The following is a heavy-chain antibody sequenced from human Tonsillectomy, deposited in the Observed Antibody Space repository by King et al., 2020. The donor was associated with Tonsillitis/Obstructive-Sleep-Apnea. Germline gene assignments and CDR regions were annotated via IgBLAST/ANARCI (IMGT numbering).Heavy chain of an antibody. J-gene: IGHJ4*02. CDR3: ARRYYGSGSYSVDY. D-gene: IGHD3-10*01. V-gene: IGHV3-33*01. CDR1: GFTFSSYG. CDR2: IWYDGSNK. Sequence: VQLVESGGGVVQPGRSLRLSCAASGFTFSSYGMHWVRQAPGKGLEWVADIWYDGSNKYYADSVKGRFTISRDNSKNTLYLQMNSLRAEDTAVYYCARRYYGSGSYSVDYWGQGTLVTVSA.